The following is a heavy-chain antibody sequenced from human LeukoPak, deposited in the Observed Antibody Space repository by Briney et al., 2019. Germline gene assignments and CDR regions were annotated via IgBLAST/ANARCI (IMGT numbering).Heavy chain of an antibody. CDR3: ARDGLAWYFDL. J-gene: IGHJ2*01. V-gene: IGHV4-59*12. Sequence: SETLSLTCTVSGGSISSYYWSWIRQPPGKGLEWIGYIYYSGSTNYNPSLKSRVTISVDTSKNQFSLKLSSVTAADTAVYYCARDGLAWYFDLWGRGTLVTVSS. D-gene: IGHD2-2*03. CDR1: GGSISSYY. CDR2: IYYSGST.